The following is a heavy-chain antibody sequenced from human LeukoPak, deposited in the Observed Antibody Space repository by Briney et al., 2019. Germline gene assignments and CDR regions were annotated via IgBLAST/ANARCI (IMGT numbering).Heavy chain of an antibody. CDR1: DGSISSHY. D-gene: IGHD2/OR15-2a*01. CDR2: IHYSGTA. V-gene: IGHV4-59*11. J-gene: IGHJ6*03. CDR3: ARSNRGTSLGYYYYYMDV. Sequence: SETLSLTCTLSDGSISSHYWSWIRHLPGEGLEWIAYIHYSGTADYNPSLKSRVSISVDTSKNQFSLKLSSVTAADTAVYYCARSNRGTSLGYYYYYMDVWGKGTTVTVSS.